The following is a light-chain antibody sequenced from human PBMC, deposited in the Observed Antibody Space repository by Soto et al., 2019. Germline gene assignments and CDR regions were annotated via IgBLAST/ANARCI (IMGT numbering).Light chain of an antibody. CDR1: SSDVGSCKY. J-gene: IGLJ2*01. Sequence: QSALTQPPSASGSPGQSVTISCTGTSSDVGSCKYVSWYHQHPGKAPKLMIYEVIKRPSGVPDRFSGSKSGNTASLTVSGLQAEDEADYYCSSYADSNKLDVVFGGGTKLTVL. V-gene: IGLV2-8*01. CDR3: SSYADSNKLDVV. CDR2: EVI.